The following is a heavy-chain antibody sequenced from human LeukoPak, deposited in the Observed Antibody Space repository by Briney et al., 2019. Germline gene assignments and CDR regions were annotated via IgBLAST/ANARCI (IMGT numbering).Heavy chain of an antibody. V-gene: IGHV3-23*01. CDR2: ISGSGGST. CDR3: AKDPSGIFDY. CDR1: GFTFRSYW. Sequence: GGSLRLSCAASGFTFRSYWMPWVRQAPGKGLEWVSAISGSGGSTYYADSVKGRFTISRDNSKNTLYLQMNSLRAEDTAVYYCAKDPSGIFDYWGQGTLVTVSS. J-gene: IGHJ4*02.